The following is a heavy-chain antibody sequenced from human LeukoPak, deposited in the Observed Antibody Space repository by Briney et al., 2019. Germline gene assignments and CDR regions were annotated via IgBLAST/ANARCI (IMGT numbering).Heavy chain of an antibody. CDR2: INHSGST. D-gene: IGHD2-2*02. J-gene: IGHJ4*02. Sequence: PGGSLRLSCVASGFTFSNYNMNWVRQAPGKGLEWIGEINHSGSTNYNPSLKSRVTISVDTSKNQFSLKLSSVTAADTAVYYCARRGYCSSTSCYIGGDDGVDYWGQGTLVTVSS. CDR1: GFTFSNYN. V-gene: IGHV4-34*01. CDR3: ARRGYCSSTSCYIGGDDGVDY.